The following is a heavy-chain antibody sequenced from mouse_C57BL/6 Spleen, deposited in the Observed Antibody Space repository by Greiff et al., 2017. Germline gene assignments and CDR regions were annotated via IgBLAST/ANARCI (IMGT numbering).Heavy chain of an antibody. CDR3: TREGAMDY. J-gene: IGHJ4*01. CDR1: GYTFTDYE. CDR2: IDPESGGT. Sequence: QVQLQQSGAELVRPGASVTLSCKASGYTFTDYEMHWVKQTPVHGLEWIGAIDPESGGTAYNQKFKGKAILTVDKSSSTAYIELRGLTSEDSAVYYCTREGAMDYWGQGTSVTVSS. V-gene: IGHV1-15*01.